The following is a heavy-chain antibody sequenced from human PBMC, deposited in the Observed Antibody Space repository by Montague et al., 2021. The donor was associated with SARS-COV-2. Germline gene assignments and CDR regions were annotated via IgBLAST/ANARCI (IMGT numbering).Heavy chain of an antibody. D-gene: IGHD3-10*01. CDR1: GGSISSHY. Sequence: SETLSLTCTVSGGSISSHYWSWIWQPAGKGLERIGRIYSSGSTNYNSSLKSRVTMSVDTSRNQFSLKLTSATAADTAVYYCAGGRRALWGGELRHGRDGFDAWGQGTLVTVSS. J-gene: IGHJ5*02. CDR3: AGGRRALWGGELRHGRDGFDA. CDR2: IYSSGST. V-gene: IGHV4-4*07.